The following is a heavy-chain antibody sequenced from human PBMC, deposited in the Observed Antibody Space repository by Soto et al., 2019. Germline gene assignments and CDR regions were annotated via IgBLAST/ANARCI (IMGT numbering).Heavy chain of an antibody. D-gene: IGHD3-10*01. V-gene: IGHV4-34*01. CDR1: GGSFGGYY. CDR2: XNHSGXT. Sequence: SXTQSLTCAVYGGSFGGYYWSWIRQPPGKRLEWIAQXNHSGXTHYNPYLKSXXTISVDTXXNQFYLKLSSVTAADTAVYYCAREGVYYYYMNVCGKETTVTVSS. J-gene: IGHJ6*03. CDR3: AREGVYYYYMNV.